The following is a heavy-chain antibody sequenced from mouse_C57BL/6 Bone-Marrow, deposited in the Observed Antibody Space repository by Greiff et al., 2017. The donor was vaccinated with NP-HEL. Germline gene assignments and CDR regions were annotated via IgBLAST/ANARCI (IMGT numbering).Heavy chain of an antibody. CDR1: GFSFNTYA. CDR2: IRSKSNNYAT. D-gene: IGHD1-1*01. V-gene: IGHV10-1*01. J-gene: IGHJ1*03. CDR3: VRQYYGRYWYFDV. Sequence: DVMLVESGGGLVQPKGSLKLSCAASGFSFNTYAMNWVRQAPGKGLEWVARIRSKSNNYATYYADSVKDRFTISRDDSESMLYLQMNNLKTEDTAMYYCVRQYYGRYWYFDVWGTGTTVTVSS.